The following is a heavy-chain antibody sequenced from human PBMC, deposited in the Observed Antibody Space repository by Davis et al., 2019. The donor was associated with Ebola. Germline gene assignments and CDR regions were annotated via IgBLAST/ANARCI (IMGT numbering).Heavy chain of an antibody. CDR3: ARRIWFGEFVFDS. CDR2: IIPILGIA. Sequence: AASVKVSCKASGGTFRSYTISWVRQAPGQGLEWMGRIIPILGIANYAQKFQGRVTITADKSTSTAYMELSSLRSEDTAVYYCARRIWFGEFVFDSWGQGTLVTVSS. D-gene: IGHD3-10*01. CDR1: GGTFRSYT. V-gene: IGHV1-69*02. J-gene: IGHJ4*02.